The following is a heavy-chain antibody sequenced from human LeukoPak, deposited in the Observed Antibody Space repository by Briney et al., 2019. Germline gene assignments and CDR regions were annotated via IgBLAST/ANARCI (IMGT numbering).Heavy chain of an antibody. V-gene: IGHV4-4*07. CDR1: GASINSHY. Sequence: KPSETLSLTCTVSGASINSHYWSWIRQPAGKGLEWIGRIYISGSTNYNPSLKSRVTISVDTSKNQFSLKLSSVTAADTAVYYCARDRGDYDSSGYYGYFDYWGQGALVTVSS. CDR3: ARDRGDYDSSGYYGYFDY. J-gene: IGHJ4*02. D-gene: IGHD3-22*01. CDR2: IYISGST.